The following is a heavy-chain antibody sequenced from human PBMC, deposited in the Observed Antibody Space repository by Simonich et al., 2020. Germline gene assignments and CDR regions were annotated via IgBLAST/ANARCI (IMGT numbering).Heavy chain of an antibody. V-gene: IGHV3-21*01. CDR1: GFTFSSYS. CDR2: ISSSSSYI. J-gene: IGHJ3*02. CDR3: AREQARGGAFDI. Sequence: EVQLVESGGGLVKPGGSLRLSGAASGFTFSSYSMNWVRQAPGKGLEWVSSISSSSSYIYYEDSVKGRFTISRDNAKNSLYLQMNSLRAEDTAVYYCAREQARGGAFDIWGQGTMVTVSS. D-gene: IGHD3-16*01.